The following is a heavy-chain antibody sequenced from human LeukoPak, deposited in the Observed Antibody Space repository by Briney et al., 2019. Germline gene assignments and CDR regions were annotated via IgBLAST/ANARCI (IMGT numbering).Heavy chain of an antibody. V-gene: IGHV3-74*01. J-gene: IGHJ5*01. Sequence: PGGSLRLSCAASGFTFSSYAMSWVRQAPGKGLVWVSRIDDVGSGTSYADSVKGRFTISRDDAKNTVYLQMNSLRAEDTAVYYCATVFDFWGQGTLVTVSS. D-gene: IGHD2-21*02. CDR1: GFTFSSYA. CDR2: IDDVGSGT. CDR3: ATVFDF.